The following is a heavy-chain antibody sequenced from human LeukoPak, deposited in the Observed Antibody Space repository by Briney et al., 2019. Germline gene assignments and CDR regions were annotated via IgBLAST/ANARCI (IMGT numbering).Heavy chain of an antibody. V-gene: IGHV3-64*01. CDR2: ISSNGGST. CDR1: GFTFSSYA. Sequence: GGSLRLSCAASGFTFSSYAMHWVCQAPGKGLEYVSAISSNGGSTYYANSVKGRFTISRDNSKNTLYLQMGSLRAEDMAVYYCARGDVYCSSTSCYPSKVGGLAEYFQHWGQGTLVTVSS. CDR3: ARGDVYCSSTSCYPSKVGGLAEYFQH. D-gene: IGHD2-2*01. J-gene: IGHJ1*01.